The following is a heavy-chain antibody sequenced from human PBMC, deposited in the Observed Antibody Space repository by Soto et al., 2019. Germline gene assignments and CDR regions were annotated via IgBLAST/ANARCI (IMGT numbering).Heavy chain of an antibody. CDR2: IYYSGST. Sequence: SATLSPTCNVSGCAISCNFWTLNRLLPWKGLEWIGYIYYSGSTNYNPPLKSRVTISVDTSKNQFSLKLSSVTAADTAVYYCARSLDTAMVTGDSWFDPWGQGTLVTVS. CDR3: ARSLDTAMVTGDSWFDP. V-gene: IGHV4-59*01. J-gene: IGHJ5*02. CDR1: GCAISCNF. D-gene: IGHD5-18*01.